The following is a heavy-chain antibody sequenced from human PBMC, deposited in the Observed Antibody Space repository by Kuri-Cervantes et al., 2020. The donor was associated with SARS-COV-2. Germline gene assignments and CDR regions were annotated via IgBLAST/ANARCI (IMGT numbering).Heavy chain of an antibody. Sequence: GESLKISCAASGFTYSDYTLNWVRQAPGKGLEWVSYISPSSRNIIYNADSVKGRFIVSRDNAKNLLYLQMNNLRVEDTAIYYCAREEIVGATTILDYWGQGTLVTVSS. CDR2: ISPSSRNII. J-gene: IGHJ4*02. D-gene: IGHD1-26*01. CDR1: GFTYSDYT. V-gene: IGHV3-48*01. CDR3: AREEIVGATTILDY.